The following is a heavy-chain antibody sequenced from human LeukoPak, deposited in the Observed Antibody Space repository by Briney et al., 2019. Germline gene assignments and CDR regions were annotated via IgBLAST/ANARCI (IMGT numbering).Heavy chain of an antibody. J-gene: IGHJ6*03. Sequence: SETLSLTCTVSGGSISSSSYYWGWIRQPSGKGLEWIGSIYYSGSTYYNPSLKSRVTISVDTSKNQFSLKLSSVTAADTAVYYCPYSSSSYYYYYMDVWGKGTTVTVSS. V-gene: IGHV4-39*01. CDR3: PYSSSSYYYYYMDV. CDR1: GGSISSSSYY. CDR2: IYYSGST. D-gene: IGHD6-6*01.